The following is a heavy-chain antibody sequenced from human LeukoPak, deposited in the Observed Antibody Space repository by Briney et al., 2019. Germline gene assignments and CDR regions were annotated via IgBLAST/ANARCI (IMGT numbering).Heavy chain of an antibody. Sequence: GGSLRLSCAASGFTFSSYWMHWVRQAPGKGLEWVSGISGSGSNTYYADSVKGRFTVSRDNSKNTLYLQMNSLRAEDTAVYYCAKHILVVVTAIDYWGQGTLVTVSS. CDR1: GFTFSSYW. CDR3: AKHILVVVTAIDY. V-gene: IGHV3-23*01. D-gene: IGHD2-21*02. CDR2: ISGSGSNT. J-gene: IGHJ4*02.